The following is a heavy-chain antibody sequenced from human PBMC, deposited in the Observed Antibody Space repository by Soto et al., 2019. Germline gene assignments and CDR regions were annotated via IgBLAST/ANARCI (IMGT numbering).Heavy chain of an antibody. D-gene: IGHD3-16*01. Sequence: QVQLQESGPGLVKPSETLSLTCTVSGGSISSYYWSWIRQPPGKGLEWIGYIYYSGSTNYNPSLKSRVTISVDTSKNHFSLKLSSVTAADTAVYYCARSYDYVWGSDYGMDVWGQGTTVTVSS. CDR2: IYYSGST. J-gene: IGHJ6*02. V-gene: IGHV4-59*01. CDR3: ARSYDYVWGSDYGMDV. CDR1: GGSISSYY.